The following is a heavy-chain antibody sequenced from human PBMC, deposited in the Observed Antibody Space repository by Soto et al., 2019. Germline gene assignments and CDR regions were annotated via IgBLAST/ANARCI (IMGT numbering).Heavy chain of an antibody. CDR2: INAGNGNT. CDR1: GYTFTSYA. J-gene: IGHJ4*02. V-gene: IGHV1-3*01. CDR3: AREGGYCINGVCWEGEFDY. Sequence: QVQLVQSGAEVKKPGASVKVSCKASGYTFTSYAMHWVRQAPGQRLEWMGWINAGNGNTKYSQKFQGRVTITRDTSASKAYMELSSLRSEDTAVYYCAREGGYCINGVCWEGEFDYWGQGTLVTVSS. D-gene: IGHD2-8*01.